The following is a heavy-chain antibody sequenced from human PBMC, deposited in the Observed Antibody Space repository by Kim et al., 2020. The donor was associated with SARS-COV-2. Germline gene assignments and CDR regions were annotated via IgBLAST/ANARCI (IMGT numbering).Heavy chain of an antibody. V-gene: IGHV1-2*02. Sequence: ASVKVSCKASGYTFTGYYMHWVRQAPGQGLEWMGWINPNSGGTNYAQKFQGRVTMTRDTSISTAYMELSRLRSDDTAVYYCAGPGVDGYNVIHYYYGMDVWGQGTTVTVSS. CDR1: GYTFTGYY. CDR3: AGPGVDGYNVIHYYYGMDV. J-gene: IGHJ6*02. CDR2: INPNSGGT. D-gene: IGHD3-16*02.